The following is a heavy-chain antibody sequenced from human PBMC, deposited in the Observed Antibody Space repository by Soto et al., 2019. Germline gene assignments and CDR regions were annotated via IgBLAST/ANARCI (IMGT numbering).Heavy chain of an antibody. D-gene: IGHD3-9*01. CDR1: GFTFSSYA. CDR3: ARDYYHILTGSLSGSNWSDP. J-gene: IGHJ5*02. CDR2: ISYDGSNK. V-gene: IGHV3-30-3*01. Sequence: SLRLSCAASGFTFSSYAMHWVRQAPGKGLEWVAVISYDGSNKYYADSVKGRFTISRDNSKNTLYLQMNSLRAEDTAVYYCARDYYHILTGSLSGSNWSDPWGQATLVTVSS.